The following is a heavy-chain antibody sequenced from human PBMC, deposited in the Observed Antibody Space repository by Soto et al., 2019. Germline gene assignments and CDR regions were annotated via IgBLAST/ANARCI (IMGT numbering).Heavy chain of an antibody. Sequence: GGSLRLSCAASGFTFSDYYMTWIRQAPGKGLEWISYISGSSTYTNYADSVKGRFTISRDNAKNSLYLQMNSLRAEDTAVYYCARDGAYGSGSYYSSFDSWGQGTLVTVSS. CDR1: GFTFSDYY. CDR2: ISGSSTYT. V-gene: IGHV3-11*06. CDR3: ARDGAYGSGSYYSSFDS. J-gene: IGHJ4*02. D-gene: IGHD3-10*01.